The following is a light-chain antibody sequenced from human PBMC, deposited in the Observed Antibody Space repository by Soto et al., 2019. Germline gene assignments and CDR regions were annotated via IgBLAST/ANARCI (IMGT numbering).Light chain of an antibody. J-gene: IGKJ4*01. CDR3: QQTSSTPT. Sequence: DVQMTQSPSSLSASVGDRVTITCRASQSISSYLNWYQQKPGKAPKLLIYAASSLQTGVSSRFSGSGSGTDFTLTISNLQPEDFATYYCQQTSSTPTFGGGTK. CDR1: QSISSY. V-gene: IGKV1-39*01. CDR2: AAS.